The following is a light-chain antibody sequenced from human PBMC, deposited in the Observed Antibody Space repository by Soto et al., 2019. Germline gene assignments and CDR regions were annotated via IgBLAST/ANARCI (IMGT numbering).Light chain of an antibody. CDR3: SSYAGSNILSVV. CDR1: SSDVGGYNY. CDR2: EAS. V-gene: IGLV2-8*01. J-gene: IGLJ2*01. Sequence: QSVLTQPPSASGSPGQSVTISCTGTSSDVGGYNYVSGYQQHPGNAPKLMIYEASKRPSGVPDRFSGSKSGNTASLTVSGLQAEDEADYYCSSYAGSNILSVVFGGGTKLTVL.